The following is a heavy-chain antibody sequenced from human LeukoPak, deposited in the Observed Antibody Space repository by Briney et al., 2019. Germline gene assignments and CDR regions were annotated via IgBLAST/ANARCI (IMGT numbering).Heavy chain of an antibody. V-gene: IGHV1-46*01. D-gene: IGHD6-13*01. Sequence: ASVTVSCKASGYTFTSYYMHWVRQAPGQGLEWMGIINPSGGSTSYAQKFQGRVTMTRDTSTSTVYMELSSLRSEDTAVYYCARDSLAAAGTVAWFDPWGQGTLVTVST. J-gene: IGHJ5*02. CDR2: INPSGGST. CDR1: GYTFTSYY. CDR3: ARDSLAAAGTVAWFDP.